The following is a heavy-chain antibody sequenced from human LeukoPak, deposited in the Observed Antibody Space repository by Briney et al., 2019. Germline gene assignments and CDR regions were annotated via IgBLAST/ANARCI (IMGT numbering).Heavy chain of an antibody. V-gene: IGHV4-30-4*01. Sequence: PSETLPLTCIVSGGSISSGDYYWSWIRQPPGTGLEWIGYIFNSGSTYYNPSLKSRITISVDTSKNQFSLKLSSVTAADTAVYYCARGDSYYGSGSYDYWGQGTLVTVSS. CDR2: IFNSGST. J-gene: IGHJ4*02. CDR3: ARGDSYYGSGSYDY. CDR1: GGSISSGDYY. D-gene: IGHD3-10*01.